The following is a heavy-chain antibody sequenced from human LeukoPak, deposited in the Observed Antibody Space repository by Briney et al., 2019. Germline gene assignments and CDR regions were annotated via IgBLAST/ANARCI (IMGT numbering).Heavy chain of an antibody. CDR2: IYYSGST. J-gene: IGHJ4*02. D-gene: IGHD3-16*02. CDR1: GGSISSGGYY. Sequence: SETLSLTCTVSGGSISSGGYYWSWIRQHPGKGLEWIGYIYYSGSTYYNPSLKSRVTISVDTSKNQFSLKLSSVTAADTAVYYCARDKGWNDYVWGSYRWTLDYWGQGTLVTVSS. CDR3: ARDKGWNDYVWGSYRWTLDY. V-gene: IGHV4-31*03.